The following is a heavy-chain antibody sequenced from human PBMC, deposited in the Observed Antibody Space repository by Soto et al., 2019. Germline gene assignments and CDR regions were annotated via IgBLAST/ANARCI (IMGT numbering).Heavy chain of an antibody. CDR1: GYSFTSYW. CDR2: IYPGDSDT. D-gene: IGHD5-12*01. J-gene: IGHJ5*02. Sequence: PGEALKLSCKGSGYSFTSYWSDWVRQMPGKGLEWMGIIYPGDSDTRYIPSFQGQVTFSAYKSISAAYLQWSSLKASDTAMYYCARRMGGYVSYNWFDPWGQETLVTVSS. CDR3: ARRMGGYVSYNWFDP. V-gene: IGHV5-51*01.